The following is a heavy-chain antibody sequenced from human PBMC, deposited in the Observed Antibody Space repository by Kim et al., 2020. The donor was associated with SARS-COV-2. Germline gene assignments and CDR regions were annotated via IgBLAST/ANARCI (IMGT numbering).Heavy chain of an antibody. J-gene: IGHJ6*02. V-gene: IGHV3-30*18. D-gene: IGHD1-7*01. Sequence: GGSLRLSCEASGFTFRNYAMHWVRQAPGKGLEWVVVISHDGKNEYFADSVKGRFTISRDSSKNTLYLQMKSMRAEDKAASDCAKGLNAWNSYGVDVWGEG. CDR1: GFTFRNYA. CDR2: ISHDGKNE. CDR3: AKGLNAWNSYGVDV.